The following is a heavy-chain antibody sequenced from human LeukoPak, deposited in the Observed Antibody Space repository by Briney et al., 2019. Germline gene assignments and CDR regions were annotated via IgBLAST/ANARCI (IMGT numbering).Heavy chain of an antibody. Sequence: ASVKVSCKASGYTFTSYDINWVRRATGQGLEWMGWMNPNSGNTGYAQKFQGRVTMTRNTSISTAYMELSSLRSEDTAVYYCAGPLLVIDAFDIWGQGTMVTVSS. CDR1: GYTFTSYD. CDR2: MNPNSGNT. J-gene: IGHJ3*02. D-gene: IGHD2-21*01. CDR3: AGPLLVIDAFDI. V-gene: IGHV1-8*01.